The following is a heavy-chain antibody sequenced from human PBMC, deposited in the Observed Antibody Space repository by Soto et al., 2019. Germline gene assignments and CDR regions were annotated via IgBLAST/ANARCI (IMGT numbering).Heavy chain of an antibody. J-gene: IGHJ6*02. D-gene: IGHD5-12*01. V-gene: IGHV1-24*01. CDR3: ATLDGYNTYYYCGMDV. Sequence: GASVKVSCKVSGYTLTELSMHWVRQAPGKGLEWMGGFDPEDGETIYAQKFQGRVTMTEDTSTDTAYMELSSLRSEDTAVYYCATLDGYNTYYYCGMDVWGQGTTVTVSS. CDR2: FDPEDGET. CDR1: GYTLTELS.